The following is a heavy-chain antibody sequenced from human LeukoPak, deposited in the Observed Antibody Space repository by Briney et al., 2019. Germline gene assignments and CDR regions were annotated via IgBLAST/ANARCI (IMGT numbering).Heavy chain of an antibody. CDR2: ITGSGGNT. CDR3: AKSGRTYYDILTGYSIRFDY. D-gene: IGHD3-9*01. Sequence: GGSLRLSCVASGFTFSRYAMRWVRQAPGKGLEGGSAITGSGGNTYYADSVKGRFTISRDNSKNTLYLQMNSLRAEDTAVYYCAKSGRTYYDILTGYSIRFDYWGQGTLVTVSS. V-gene: IGHV3-23*01. CDR1: GFTFSRYA. J-gene: IGHJ4*02.